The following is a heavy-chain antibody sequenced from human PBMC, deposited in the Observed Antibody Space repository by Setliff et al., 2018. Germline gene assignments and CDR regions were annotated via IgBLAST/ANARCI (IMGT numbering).Heavy chain of an antibody. CDR2: NKPNTGGT. D-gene: IGHD3-10*01. CDR3: ARTAYYGSGTFPYYYYYYLDV. V-gene: IGHV1-2*06. Sequence: GASVKVSCKASGYTFTGHYLHWVRQAPGQGLEWMGRNKPNTGGTTYAQKFLGRVTMTGVTSINTTYMELSGLRSDDTAVYYCARTAYYGSGTFPYYYYYYLDVWGKGTTVTVSS. J-gene: IGHJ6*03. CDR1: GYTFTGHY.